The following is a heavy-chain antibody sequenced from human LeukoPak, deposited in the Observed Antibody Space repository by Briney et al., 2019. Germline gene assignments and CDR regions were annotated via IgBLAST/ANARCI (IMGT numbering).Heavy chain of an antibody. CDR2: ISSSGSTI. Sequence: GGSLRLSCAASGFTFSDYYMSWIRQAPGKGLEWVSYISSSGSTIYYADSVKGRFTISRDNAKNSLYLQMNSLRAEDTAVYYCARDRTTYDSSAPGGYWGQGILVTVSS. V-gene: IGHV3-11*01. CDR1: GFTFSDYY. J-gene: IGHJ4*02. D-gene: IGHD3-22*01. CDR3: ARDRTTYDSSAPGGY.